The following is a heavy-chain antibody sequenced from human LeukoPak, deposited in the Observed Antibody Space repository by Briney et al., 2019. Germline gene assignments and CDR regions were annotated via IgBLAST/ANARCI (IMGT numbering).Heavy chain of an antibody. D-gene: IGHD1-1*01. Sequence: PGGSLRLSCAASGFTFSSYEMNWVRQAPGKGLEWVSYISSSGTTIYYADSVKGRFTISRDNAKNSLYLQLNSLRAEDTAIYYCARTNWKDYWEQGTLVTVSS. CDR1: GFTFSSYE. J-gene: IGHJ4*02. CDR2: ISSSGTTI. V-gene: IGHV3-48*03. CDR3: ARTNWKDY.